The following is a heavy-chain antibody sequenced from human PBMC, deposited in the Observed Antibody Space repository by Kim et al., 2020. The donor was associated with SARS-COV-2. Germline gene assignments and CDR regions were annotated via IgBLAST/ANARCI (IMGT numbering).Heavy chain of an antibody. D-gene: IGHD3-22*01. Sequence: GESLKISCKGSGYSFTSYWIGWVRQMPGKGLEWMGIIYPGDSDTRYSPSFQGQVTISADKSISTAYLQWSSLKASDTAMYYCARGRHYDSSGYYVWAFDIWGRGTMVTVSS. V-gene: IGHV5-51*01. J-gene: IGHJ3*02. CDR2: IYPGDSDT. CDR3: ARGRHYDSSGYYVWAFDI. CDR1: GYSFTSYW.